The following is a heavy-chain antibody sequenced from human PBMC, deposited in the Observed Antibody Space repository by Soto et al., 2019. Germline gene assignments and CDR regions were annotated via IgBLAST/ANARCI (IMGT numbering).Heavy chain of an antibody. J-gene: IGHJ6*02. CDR2: ISYDGSNK. CDR3: ANSVAGKDYYYGMDV. Sequence: ESGGGVVQPGRSLRLSCAASGFTFSSYGMHWVRQAPGKGLEWVAVISYDGSNKYYADSVKGRFTISRDNSKNTLYLQMNSLRADDTAVYYCANSVAGKDYYYGMDVWGQGTTVTVSS. D-gene: IGHD6-19*01. CDR1: GFTFSSYG. V-gene: IGHV3-30*18.